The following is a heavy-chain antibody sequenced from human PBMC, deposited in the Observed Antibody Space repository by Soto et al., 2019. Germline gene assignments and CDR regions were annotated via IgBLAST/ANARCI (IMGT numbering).Heavy chain of an antibody. D-gene: IGHD4-17*01. V-gene: IGHV3-30-3*01. CDR3: AREDDYADRYYYYGLDV. CDR1: GFTFKNYA. Sequence: LRLSCAASGFTFKNYALHWVRQAPGKGLEWVAVISFDGNHKYFADSVKGRFTISRDDFKNTVYLQMTSLRAEDAALYFCAREDDYADRYYYYGLDVWGQGTTVTVSS. J-gene: IGHJ6*02. CDR2: ISFDGNHK.